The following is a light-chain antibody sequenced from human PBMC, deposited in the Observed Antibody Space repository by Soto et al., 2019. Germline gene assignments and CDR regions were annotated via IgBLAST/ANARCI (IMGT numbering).Light chain of an antibody. Sequence: DIVMTQSPDSLAVSLGERATINCKSSQSVLYSPNNKNYLAWYQHKPGQPPKMLIYWASIRESGVPDRFSGSGSGTDFILTISSLQSDDVAVYYCQQYYSYSWSFGQGTKVDIK. J-gene: IGKJ1*01. V-gene: IGKV4-1*01. CDR1: QSVLYSPNNKNY. CDR3: QQYYSYSWS. CDR2: WAS.